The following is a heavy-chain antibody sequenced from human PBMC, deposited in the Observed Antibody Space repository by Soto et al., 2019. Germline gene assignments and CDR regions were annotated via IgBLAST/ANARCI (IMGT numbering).Heavy chain of an antibody. V-gene: IGHV4-59*01. CDR1: GGSITSSG. CDR2: IYHSGTT. Sequence: SETRSLTGAVSGGSITSSGWSGSRQPPGKGLEWIGYIYHSGTTKYNPSLKSRVTISVDTSKNQFSLKLSSVPAAATAVYYCARDHYWDSTGYYDYWGQGTLVTVSS. D-gene: IGHD3-22*01. J-gene: IGHJ4*02. CDR3: ARDHYWDSTGYYDY.